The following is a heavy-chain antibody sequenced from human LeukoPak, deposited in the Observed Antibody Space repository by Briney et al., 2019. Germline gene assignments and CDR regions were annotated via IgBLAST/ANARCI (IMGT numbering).Heavy chain of an antibody. Sequence: GGSLRLSCAASGFTFSSYGMHWVRQAPGKGLEWVAFIRYDGSNKYYADSVKGRFTISRDNSKNTLYLQMNSLRAEDTAVYYCAKPYYDFWSGYSNWFDPWGQGTLVTVSS. CDR1: GFTFSSYG. J-gene: IGHJ5*02. V-gene: IGHV3-30*02. D-gene: IGHD3-3*01. CDR3: AKPYYDFWSGYSNWFDP. CDR2: IRYDGSNK.